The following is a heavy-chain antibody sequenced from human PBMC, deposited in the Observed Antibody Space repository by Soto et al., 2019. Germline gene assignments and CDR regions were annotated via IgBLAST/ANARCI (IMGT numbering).Heavy chain of an antibody. CDR2: IKSDGFST. J-gene: IGHJ5*02. CDR1: GFAFKSYG. V-gene: IGHV3-33*08. CDR3: AKPRSCLEGPPFDP. D-gene: IGHD3-3*01. Sequence: QVKLVESGGGVVQPGRSLRLSCVASGFAFKSYGMHWVRQAPGKGPEWVAVIKSDGFSTDYVDSVKGRFATFRDNSRNTLYLRRTDRGIWDTGEYYCAKPRSCLEGPPFDPWGHGTRVTVSS.